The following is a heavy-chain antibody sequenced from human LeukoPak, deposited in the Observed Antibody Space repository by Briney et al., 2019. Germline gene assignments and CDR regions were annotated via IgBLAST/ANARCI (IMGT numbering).Heavy chain of an antibody. CDR3: AKAVPYYYYGMDV. V-gene: IGHV3-30*18. Sequence: GGSLRLSCAASGFTFSAHTMSWVRQAPGKGLEWVAVISYDGSNKYYADSVKGRFTISRDNSKNTLYLQMNSLRAEDTAVYYCAKAVPYYYYGMDVWGQGTTVTVSS. CDR1: GFTFSAHT. J-gene: IGHJ6*02. CDR2: ISYDGSNK.